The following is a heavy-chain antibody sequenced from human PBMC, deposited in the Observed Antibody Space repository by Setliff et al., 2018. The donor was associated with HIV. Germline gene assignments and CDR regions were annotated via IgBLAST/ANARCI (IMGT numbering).Heavy chain of an antibody. CDR3: AKGCGGAGFCYYADY. CDR1: GYTFSEYA. J-gene: IGHJ4*02. V-gene: IGHV1-3*04. Sequence: ASVKVSCKASGYTFSEYAIHWVRQAPGQRLEWMGRIDTDNGYRRYSPKLQGRVTITKDTSANTAYMELRGLRSEDTAVYYCAKGCGGAGFCYYADYWGQGTVVTVSS. CDR2: IDTDNGYR. D-gene: IGHD2-21*01.